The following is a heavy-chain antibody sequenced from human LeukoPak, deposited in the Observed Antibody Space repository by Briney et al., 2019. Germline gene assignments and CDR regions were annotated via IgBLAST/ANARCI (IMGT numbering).Heavy chain of an antibody. D-gene: IGHD5-18*01. Sequence: SVKVSCKASGGTFSSYAISWVRQAPGQGLEWMGRIIPILGIANYAQKFQGRVTITADKSTSTAYMELSSLRSEDTAVYYCASRRIQLWPKGPRYFQHWGQGTLVTVSS. CDR1: GGTFSSYA. J-gene: IGHJ1*01. V-gene: IGHV1-69*04. CDR2: IIPILGIA. CDR3: ASRRIQLWPKGPRYFQH.